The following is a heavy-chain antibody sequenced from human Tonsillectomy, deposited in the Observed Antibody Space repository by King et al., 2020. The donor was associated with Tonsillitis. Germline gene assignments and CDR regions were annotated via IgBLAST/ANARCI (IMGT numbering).Heavy chain of an antibody. CDR3: ARVMSWYENWFDP. V-gene: IGHV4-61*02. J-gene: IGHJ5*02. CDR1: GDSIGSGSHY. CDR2: SFSSGKT. D-gene: IGHD6-13*01. Sequence: QLQESGPGLVKPSQTLSLTYTVSGDSIGSGSHYWGWFRQPAGKGLEFIGRSFSSGKTNYNPSHNSRVTMSVDTSKNQFSLKLSSMTAADTAVYYCARVMSWYENWFDPWGQGTLVTVSS.